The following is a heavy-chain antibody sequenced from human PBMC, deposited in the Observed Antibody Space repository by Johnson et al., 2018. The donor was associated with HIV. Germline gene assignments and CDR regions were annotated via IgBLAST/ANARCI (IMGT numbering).Heavy chain of an antibody. J-gene: IGHJ3*02. CDR1: GFTFSSYA. CDR2: IAYDGSNK. D-gene: IGHD5-12*01. CDR3: AKSDSGYDAFDI. Sequence: QVQLVESGGGLVQPGGSLRLSCAASGFTFSSYAMSWVRQAPGKGLEGVAIIAYDGSNKYYEDSVKGRFTISRDNNKNILYLQMNSLLPEDTAVYYCAKSDSGYDAFDIWGQGTMVTVSS. V-gene: IGHV3-30*18.